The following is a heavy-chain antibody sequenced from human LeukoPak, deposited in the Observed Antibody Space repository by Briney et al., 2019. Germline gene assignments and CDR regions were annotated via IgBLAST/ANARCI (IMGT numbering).Heavy chain of an antibody. CDR3: ATDNPVYYDSSGYLVY. Sequence: ASVKVSCKVSGYTLTELSMHWVRQAPGKGLEWMGGFDPEGGETIYAQKFQGRVTMTEDTSTDTAYMELSSMRSEDTAVYYCATDNPVYYDSSGYLVYWGQGTLVTVYS. J-gene: IGHJ4*02. V-gene: IGHV1-24*01. CDR1: GYTLTELS. CDR2: FDPEGGET. D-gene: IGHD3-22*01.